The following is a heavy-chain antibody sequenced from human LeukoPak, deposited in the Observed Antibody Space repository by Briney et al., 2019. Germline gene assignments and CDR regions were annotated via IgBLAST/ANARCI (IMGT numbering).Heavy chain of an antibody. CDR3: TRDGPRSSGYPDN. CDR2: IKHSGST. J-gene: IGHJ4*02. Sequence: PSETLSLTCAVYGVSFSGYYWSWIRQPPGKGLEWIGEIKHSGSTNYNPSLKSRVTISADTSKNQFSLKLSPVTAADTAVYYCTRDGPRSSGYPDNWGQGTLVTVSS. V-gene: IGHV4-34*01. CDR1: GVSFSGYY. D-gene: IGHD3-22*01.